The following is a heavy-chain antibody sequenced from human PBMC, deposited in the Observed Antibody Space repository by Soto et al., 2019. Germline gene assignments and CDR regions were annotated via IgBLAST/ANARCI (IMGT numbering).Heavy chain of an antibody. D-gene: IGHD6-6*01. J-gene: IGHJ4*02. Sequence: GGSLRLSCAASGFTFSSYWMSWVRQAPGKGLEWVANIKQDGSEKYYVDSVKGRFTISRDNAKNSLYLQMNSVRAEDTAVFYCTYSSSFDYWGQGTLVTVSS. V-gene: IGHV3-7*01. CDR2: IKQDGSEK. CDR1: GFTFSSYW. CDR3: TYSSSFDY.